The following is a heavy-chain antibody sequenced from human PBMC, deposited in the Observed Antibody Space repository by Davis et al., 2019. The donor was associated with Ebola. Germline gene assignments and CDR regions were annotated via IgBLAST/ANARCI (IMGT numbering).Heavy chain of an antibody. D-gene: IGHD3-22*01. CDR2: IIPILGIA. J-gene: IGHJ6*02. CDR1: GGTLNSHA. Sequence: SVKVSCKASGGTLNSHAISWVRQAPGQGLEWMGRIIPILGIANYAQKFQGRVTITADKSTSTAYMELSSLRSEDTAVYYCARVRLYGMDVWGQGTTVTVS. CDR3: ARVRLYGMDV. V-gene: IGHV1-69*04.